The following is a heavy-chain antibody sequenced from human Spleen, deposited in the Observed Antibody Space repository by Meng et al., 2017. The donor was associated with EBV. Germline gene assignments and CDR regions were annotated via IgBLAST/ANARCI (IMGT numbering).Heavy chain of an antibody. Sequence: QHPWEESSTPLVKATQTLTMPFTSCGFPFSLYGGGWGCIRQPPGDPLEWLAVISWDDDKCYSPSMTSRPTVNKDITSNQVILTMPNVDPVNTATYFCAHRERTSSTCQYYFDYWGQGTLVTVSS. J-gene: IGHJ4*02. CDR1: GFPFSLYGGG. D-gene: IGHD2-2*01. CDR3: AHRERTSSTCQYYFDY. V-gene: IGHV2-5*02. CDR2: ISWDDDK.